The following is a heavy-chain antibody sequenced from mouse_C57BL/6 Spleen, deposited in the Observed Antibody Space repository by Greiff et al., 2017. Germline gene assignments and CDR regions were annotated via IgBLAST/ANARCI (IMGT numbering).Heavy chain of an antibody. V-gene: IGHV1-18*01. CDR3: ARSHYGYSLYAMDY. D-gene: IGHD2-2*01. J-gene: IGHJ4*01. CDR2: INPNNGGT. Sequence: EVQLQQSGPELVKPGASVKIPCKASGYTFTDYNMDWVKQSHGKSLEWIGDINPNNGGTIYNQKFKGKATLTVDKSSSTAYMELRSLTSEDTAVYYCARSHYGYSLYAMDYWGQGTSVTVSS. CDR1: GYTFTDYN.